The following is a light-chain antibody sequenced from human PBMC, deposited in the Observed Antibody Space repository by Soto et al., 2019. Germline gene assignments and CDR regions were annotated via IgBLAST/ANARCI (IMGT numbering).Light chain of an antibody. CDR1: QSVLYSSNNKNY. V-gene: IGKV4-1*01. CDR2: WAS. J-gene: IGKJ3*01. CDR3: QQYYSTPPVT. Sequence: DIVMTQSPDSLAVSLGERATINCKSSQSVLYSSNNKNYLAWYQQKPGQPPKLLIYWASTRESGVPYRFSGIWSGTDFTLTISSLQAEDVAVYYCQQYYSTPPVTFGPGTKVDIK.